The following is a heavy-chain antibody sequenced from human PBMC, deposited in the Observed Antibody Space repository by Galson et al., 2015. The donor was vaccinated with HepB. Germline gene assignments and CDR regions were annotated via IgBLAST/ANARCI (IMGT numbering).Heavy chain of an antibody. CDR3: ASDFRYYSAFDI. V-gene: IGHV1-18*01. CDR2: ISGYNGNT. D-gene: IGHD3-10*01. CDR1: GYTFTTYG. Sequence: SVKVSCKASGYTFTTYGISWVRQAPGQGLEWMGWISGYNGNTYYAQKFQGRVTMTTDTSTSTVYMELSSLRSEDTAVYYCASDFRYYSAFDIWGQGAMVTVSS. J-gene: IGHJ3*02.